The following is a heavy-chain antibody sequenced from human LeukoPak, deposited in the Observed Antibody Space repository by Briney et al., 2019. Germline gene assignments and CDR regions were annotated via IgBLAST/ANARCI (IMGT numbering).Heavy chain of an antibody. CDR3: AGGRPRGYSYGYWYFDL. CDR2: IYYSGST. Sequence: SQTLSLTCTVSGGSISSGDYYWSWIRQPPGKGLEWIGYIYYSGSTYYNPSLKGRVTISVDMSKNQFSLKLSSVTAADTAVYYCAGGRPRGYSYGYWYFDLWGRGTLVTVSS. D-gene: IGHD5-18*01. J-gene: IGHJ2*01. CDR1: GGSISSGDYY. V-gene: IGHV4-30-4*01.